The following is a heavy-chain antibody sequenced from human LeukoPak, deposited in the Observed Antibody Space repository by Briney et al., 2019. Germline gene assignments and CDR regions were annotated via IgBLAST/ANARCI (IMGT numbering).Heavy chain of an antibody. V-gene: IGHV3-53*01. CDR1: GFSVSSNY. D-gene: IGHD3-22*01. Sequence: GGSLRLSWSASGFSVSSNYMSSVRQAPGKGLEWVSVFYSGGSTYYAESVKGRFTISRDNSKNTLYLQMNSLRAEDTAVFYCARYDDSSGYTPGTFDIWGQGTMVTVSS. CDR3: ARYDDSSGYTPGTFDI. J-gene: IGHJ3*02. CDR2: FYSGGST.